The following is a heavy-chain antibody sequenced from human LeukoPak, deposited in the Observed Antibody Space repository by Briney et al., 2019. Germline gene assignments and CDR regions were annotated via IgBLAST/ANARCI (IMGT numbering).Heavy chain of an antibody. D-gene: IGHD6-6*01. J-gene: IGHJ4*02. CDR1: GYTFTGYY. CDR3: ARDLLGYIAAGY. Sequence: ASVKVSCKASGYTFTGYYMHWVRQAPGQGLEWMGWINPNSGGTNYAQKFQGRVTMTRDTSISTAYMELSRLRSDDAAVYYCARDLLGYIAAGYWGQGTLVTVSS. V-gene: IGHV1-2*02. CDR2: INPNSGGT.